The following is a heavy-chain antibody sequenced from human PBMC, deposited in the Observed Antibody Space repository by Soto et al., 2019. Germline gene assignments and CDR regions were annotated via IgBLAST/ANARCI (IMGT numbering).Heavy chain of an antibody. CDR1: GGSVSSGGYY. D-gene: IGHD3-3*01. V-gene: IGHV4-39*07. J-gene: IGHJ4*02. CDR3: AREGDDVLRFLEWLSDGGRYFDY. Sequence: SETLSLTCNVSGGSVSSGGYYWGWIRQPPGKGLEWIGTIYHSGSTYYNPSLKSRVTILVDTSKNQFSLKLSSVTAADTAVYYCAREGDDVLRFLEWLSDGGRYFDYWGQGTLVTVSS. CDR2: IYHSGST.